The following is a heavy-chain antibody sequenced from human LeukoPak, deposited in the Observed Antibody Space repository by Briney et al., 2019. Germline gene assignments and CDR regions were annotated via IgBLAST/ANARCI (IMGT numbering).Heavy chain of an antibody. CDR1: GFTFRNNW. V-gene: IGHV3-74*01. D-gene: IGHD2-21*02. CDR2: INLDGTET. J-gene: IGHJ4*02. Sequence: PGGSLRLSCTASGFTFRNNWMHWVRQAPGKGLIWVSRINLDGTETTYADSVKGRFTISRDNAKNTLYLQMNSLRAEDTAVYYCVREVTVTSYFDYWGQGNLVTVSS. CDR3: VREVTVTSYFDY.